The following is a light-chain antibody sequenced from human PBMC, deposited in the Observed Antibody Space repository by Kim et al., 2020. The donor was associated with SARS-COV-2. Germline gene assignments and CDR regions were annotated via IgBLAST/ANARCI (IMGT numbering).Light chain of an antibody. CDR3: SSYTISGTFV. Sequence: QSALTQPASVSGSPGQSITISCTRISSDVGDYDHVSWYQHHPGKAPKLMIYDVTKRPSGVSNRFSGSKSGNTASLIISGVQAEDEADYYCSSYTISGTFVFGMGTKVTVL. V-gene: IGLV2-14*03. CDR1: SSDVGDYDH. J-gene: IGLJ1*01. CDR2: DVT.